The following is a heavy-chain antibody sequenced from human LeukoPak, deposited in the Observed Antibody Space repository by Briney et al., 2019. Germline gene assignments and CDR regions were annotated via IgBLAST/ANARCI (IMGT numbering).Heavy chain of an antibody. CDR2: ISYDGSNK. V-gene: IGHV3-30*18. J-gene: IGHJ4*02. Sequence: GGSLRLSCAASGFTFSSYGMPWVRQAPGKGLEWVAVISYDGSNKYYADSVKGRFTISRDNSKNTLYLQMNSLRAEDTAVYYCAKDYCSGGSCYFDYWGQGTLVTVSS. CDR1: GFTFSSYG. CDR3: AKDYCSGGSCYFDY. D-gene: IGHD2-15*01.